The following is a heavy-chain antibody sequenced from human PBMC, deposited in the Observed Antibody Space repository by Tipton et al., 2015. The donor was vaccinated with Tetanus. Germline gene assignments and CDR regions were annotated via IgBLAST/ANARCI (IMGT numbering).Heavy chain of an antibody. Sequence: TLSLTCTVSGVSVRSGSYSWNWIRQPPGKGLEWLAYVSYSGRTNSNYSLKSRISISQDTSKNKFSLKLTSVTAADTAVYYCAGSQWLDGFIFDYWGQGSLVTVAS. CDR3: AGSQWLDGFIFDY. CDR2: VSYSGRT. V-gene: IGHV4-61*01. CDR1: GVSVRSGSYS. D-gene: IGHD6-19*01. J-gene: IGHJ4*02.